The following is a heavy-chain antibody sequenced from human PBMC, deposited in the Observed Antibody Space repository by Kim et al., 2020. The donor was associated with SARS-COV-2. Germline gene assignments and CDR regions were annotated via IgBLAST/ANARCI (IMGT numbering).Heavy chain of an antibody. J-gene: IGHJ5*02. V-gene: IGHV1-69*13. CDR3: ARAHRGLLWFGELLGWFDP. D-gene: IGHD3-10*01. CDR1: GGTFSSYA. Sequence: SVKVSCKASGGTFSSYAISWVRQAPGQGLEWMGGIIPIFGTANYAQKFQGRVTITADESTSTAYMELSSLRSEDTAVYYCARAHRGLLWFGELLGWFDPWGQGTLVTVSS. CDR2: IIPIFGTA.